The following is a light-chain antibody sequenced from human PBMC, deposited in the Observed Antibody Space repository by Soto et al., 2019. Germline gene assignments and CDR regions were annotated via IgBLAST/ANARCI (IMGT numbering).Light chain of an antibody. CDR1: QSVSSSY. V-gene: IGKV3-20*01. J-gene: IGKJ1*01. CDR3: QQYGSSPT. Sequence: EIVMTQSPAALSVSPGERATLSCRASQSVSSSYLAWYQQKPGQAPRLLIYGASSRATGIPDRFSGSGSGTDFTLTISRLEPEDFAVYYCQQYGSSPTFGQGTKVDI. CDR2: GAS.